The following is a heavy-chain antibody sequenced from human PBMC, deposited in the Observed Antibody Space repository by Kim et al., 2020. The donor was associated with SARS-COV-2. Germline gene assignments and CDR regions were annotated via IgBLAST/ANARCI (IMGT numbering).Heavy chain of an antibody. V-gene: IGHV3-48*02. CDR2: ISSSSSTI. Sequence: GGSLRLSCAASGFTFSSYSMNWVRQAPGKGLEWVSYISSSSSTIYYADSVKGRFTISRDNAKNSLYLQMNSLRDEDTTVYYCEREREDYYYYYGMDVWGQGTTVTVS. CDR1: GFTFSSYS. J-gene: IGHJ6*02. CDR3: EREREDYYYYYGMDV.